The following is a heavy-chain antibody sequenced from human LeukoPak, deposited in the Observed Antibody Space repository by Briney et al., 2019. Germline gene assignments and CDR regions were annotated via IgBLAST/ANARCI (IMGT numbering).Heavy chain of an antibody. Sequence: SETLSLTCTVSGGSTGSYYWSWIRQPAGKGLEWIGSIYHSGSTYYNPSLKSRVTISVDTSKNQFSLKLSSVTAADTAVYYCARGYSYGPLDYWGQGTLVTVSS. CDR3: ARGYSYGPLDY. J-gene: IGHJ4*02. CDR1: GGSTGSYY. D-gene: IGHD5-18*01. CDR2: IYHSGST. V-gene: IGHV4-4*07.